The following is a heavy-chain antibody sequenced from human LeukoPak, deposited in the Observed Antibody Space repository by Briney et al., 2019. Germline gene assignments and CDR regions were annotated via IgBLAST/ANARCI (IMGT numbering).Heavy chain of an antibody. D-gene: IGHD6-6*01. J-gene: IGHJ4*02. Sequence: GGSLRLSCAASGFTFDDYTMHWVRQAPGKGLEWVSLISWDGGSTYYADSAKGRFTISRDNSKNSLYLQMNSLRTEDTALYYCAKGSTVSSIAAPPDYWGQGTLVTVSS. CDR3: AKGSTVSSIAAPPDY. CDR2: ISWDGGST. CDR1: GFTFDDYT. V-gene: IGHV3-43*01.